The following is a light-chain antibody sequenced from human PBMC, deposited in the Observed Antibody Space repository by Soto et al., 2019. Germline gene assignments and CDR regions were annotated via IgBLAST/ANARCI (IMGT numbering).Light chain of an antibody. J-gene: IGKJ5*01. V-gene: IGKV3-11*01. Sequence: EIVLTQSPATLSLSPGERATLSCRASQSVSSYLAWYQQKPGQAPRLLIYDAFNRAAGILDRFSGSGSGTDFTLTISSLEPEDFAVYYCQHRSNWPITVGQGTRLEIK. CDR2: DAF. CDR3: QHRSNWPIT. CDR1: QSVSSY.